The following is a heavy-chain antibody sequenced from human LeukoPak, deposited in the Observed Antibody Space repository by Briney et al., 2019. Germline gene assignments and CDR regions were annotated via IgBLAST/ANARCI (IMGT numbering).Heavy chain of an antibody. CDR2: MYYSGST. J-gene: IGHJ3*02. V-gene: IGHV4-61*01. D-gene: IGHD2-8*01. CDR3: TRSTNLEAFDI. Sequence: PSETLSLTCTVSGGSVSSGTYYWRWIRQPPGKGLEWIGYMYYSGSTNYNPSLKSRVTISVDTSKNQCSLELTSVTTADTAVYYCTRSTNLEAFDIWGQGTMVTVSS. CDR1: GGSVSSGTYY.